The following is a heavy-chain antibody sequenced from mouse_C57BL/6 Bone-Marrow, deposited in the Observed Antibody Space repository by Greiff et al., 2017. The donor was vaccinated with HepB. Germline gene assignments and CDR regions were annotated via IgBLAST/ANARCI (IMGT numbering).Heavy chain of an antibody. CDR1: GFTFSDYY. CDR3: ARENWDHFDY. CDR2: INYDGSST. V-gene: IGHV5-16*01. D-gene: IGHD4-1*01. Sequence: EVQVVESEGGLVQPGSSMKLSCTASGFTFSDYYMAWVRQVPEKGLEWVANINYDGSSTYYLDSLKSRFIISRDNAKNILYLQMSSLKSEDTATYYCARENWDHFDYWGQGTTLTVSS. J-gene: IGHJ2*01.